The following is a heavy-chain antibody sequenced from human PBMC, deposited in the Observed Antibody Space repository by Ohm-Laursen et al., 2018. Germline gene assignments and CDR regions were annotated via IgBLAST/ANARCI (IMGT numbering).Heavy chain of an antibody. CDR1: GFALSSYG. D-gene: IGHD2-2*01. CDR3: ARGSCTSSASAFDM. CDR2: IWYDGTNK. V-gene: IGHV3-33*01. Sequence: SLRLSCAASGFALSSYGMHWVRQAPGKGLEWVADIWYDGTNKKYGDSVKGRFTISRDNSKKKSYLQMNSLRVEDTAVYYCARGSCTSSASAFDMWGQGTMVTVSS. J-gene: IGHJ3*02.